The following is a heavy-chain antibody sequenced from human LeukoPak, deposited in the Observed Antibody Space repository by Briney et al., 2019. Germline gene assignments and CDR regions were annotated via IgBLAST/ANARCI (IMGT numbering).Heavy chain of an antibody. CDR3: ARGSTTYSSGWEFDP. D-gene: IGHD6-19*01. Sequence: ASVKVSCKASGYTFTGYYMHWVRQAPGQGLEWMGWINPNSGGTNYVQKFQGRVTMTRDTSISTAYMELSRLGSDDTAVYYCARGSTTYSSGWEFDPWGQGTLVTVSS. J-gene: IGHJ5*02. CDR1: GYTFTGYY. CDR2: INPNSGGT. V-gene: IGHV1-2*02.